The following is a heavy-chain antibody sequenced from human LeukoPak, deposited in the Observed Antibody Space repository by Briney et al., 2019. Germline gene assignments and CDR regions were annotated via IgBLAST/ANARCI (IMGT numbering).Heavy chain of an antibody. Sequence: PGGSLRLSCAASGFTFSSYTLNWVRQAPGKGLEWVSSISSAGGYIYYADSVKGRFTISRDNAKNSLYLQMNSLRAVDTAVYYCARDPEGDYGIFDYWGQGTLVTVSS. CDR1: GFTFSSYT. V-gene: IGHV3-21*01. CDR3: ARDPEGDYGIFDY. J-gene: IGHJ4*02. D-gene: IGHD4-17*01. CDR2: ISSAGGYI.